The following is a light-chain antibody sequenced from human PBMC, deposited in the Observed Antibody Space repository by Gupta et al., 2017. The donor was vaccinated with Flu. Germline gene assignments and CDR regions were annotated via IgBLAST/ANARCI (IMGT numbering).Light chain of an antibody. CDR1: QAISTY. CDR3: QKDNSAPQA. CDR2: AAS. V-gene: IGKV1-27*01. J-gene: IGKJ4*01. Sequence: PSSLSASVGDRVTITCRASQAISTYLAWYQQKAGNVPKLLIYAASSLQSGVPSRFSGSGSGTTFTLTISSLQPEDVATYYCQKDNSAPQAFGGGTKVEIK.